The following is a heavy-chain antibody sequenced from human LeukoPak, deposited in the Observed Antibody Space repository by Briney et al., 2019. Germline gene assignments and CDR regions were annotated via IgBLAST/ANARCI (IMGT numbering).Heavy chain of an antibody. CDR1: GFTFSDYY. V-gene: IGHV3-11*06. D-gene: IGHD2-2*01. J-gene: IGHJ6*04. CDR3: ARAGYCSSTSCYTFYGMDV. CDR2: ISSSSSYT. Sequence: GGSLRLSCAASGFTFSDYYMSWIRQAPGKGLEWVSYISSSSSYTNYADSVKGRFTISRDNAKNSLYLQMKSLRAEDTAVYYCARAGYCSSTSCYTFYGMDVWGKGTTVTVSS.